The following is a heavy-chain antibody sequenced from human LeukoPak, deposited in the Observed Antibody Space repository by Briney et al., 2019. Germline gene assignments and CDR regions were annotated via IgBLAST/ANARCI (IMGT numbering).Heavy chain of an antibody. CDR1: GGSFSGYY. V-gene: IGHV4-34*01. J-gene: IGHJ4*02. D-gene: IGHD1-26*01. Sequence: PSETLSLTCAVYGGSFSGYYWSWIRQPPGKGLEWIGEINHSGSTNYNPSLKSRVTISVDTSKNQFSLKLSSVTAADTAVYYCARGTGVGATLFDYWGQGTLVTVSS. CDR2: INHSGST. CDR3: ARGTGVGATLFDY.